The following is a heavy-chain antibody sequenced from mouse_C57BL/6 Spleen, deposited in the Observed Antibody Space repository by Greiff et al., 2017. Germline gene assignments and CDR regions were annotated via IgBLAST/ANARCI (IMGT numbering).Heavy chain of an antibody. CDR3: ERRRYDYGGSLYYAMDY. V-gene: IGHV1-85*01. CDR1: GYTFTSYD. Sequence: VQLQQSGPELVKPGASVKLSCKASGYTFTSYDINWVKQTPGQGLEWIGWIYPRDGSTKYNETFKGKATLTVDTSSSTVYMELRRLTSEDSAVYFCERRRYDYGGSLYYAMDYWGQGTTVTVSS. CDR2: IYPRDGST. D-gene: IGHD2-4*01. J-gene: IGHJ4*01.